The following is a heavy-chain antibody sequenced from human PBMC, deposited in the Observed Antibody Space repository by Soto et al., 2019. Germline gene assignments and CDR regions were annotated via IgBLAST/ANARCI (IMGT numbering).Heavy chain of an antibody. Sequence: QVQLVESGGGVVQPGRSLRLSCAASGFTFSSYGMHWVRQAPGKGLEWVAVISYDGSNKYYADSVKGRFTISRDNSKNKLYLQMNSLRPDDTAVYYCAKDVLTLGYCSSTRCLLPYNWFDPWGQGSLVTVSS. CDR1: GFTFSSYG. CDR2: ISYDGSNK. J-gene: IGHJ5*02. D-gene: IGHD2-2*01. V-gene: IGHV3-30*18. CDR3: AKDVLTLGYCSSTRCLLPYNWFDP.